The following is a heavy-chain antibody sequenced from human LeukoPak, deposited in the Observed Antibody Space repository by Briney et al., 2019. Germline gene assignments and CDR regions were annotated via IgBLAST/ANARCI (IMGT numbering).Heavy chain of an antibody. J-gene: IGHJ4*02. CDR3: AKAIAAAGTGSGY. Sequence: GGSLRLSCAASGFTFSTYGLQWVRQAPGKGLEWVSFISYTSHKYYTDSVKGRFTISRDNSRDTLYLQMSSLRAEDTAVYYCAKAIAAAGTGSGYWGQGTLVTVSS. CDR1: GFTFSTYG. CDR2: ISYTSHK. V-gene: IGHV3-30*02. D-gene: IGHD6-13*01.